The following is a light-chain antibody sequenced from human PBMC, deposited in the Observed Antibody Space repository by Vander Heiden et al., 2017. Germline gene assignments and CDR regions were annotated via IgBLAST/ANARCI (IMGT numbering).Light chain of an antibody. Sequence: SYELTQPSSVSVSPGQTARITCSGDILTKKYARWFQQKPGQAPILVIDKDTERPSGIPERFSASSSGTTITLTINGAQAQDEADYYCYSVADNIGVFGGGTKLTVL. J-gene: IGLJ2*01. CDR1: ILTKKY. CDR3: YSVADNIGV. CDR2: KDT. V-gene: IGLV3-27*01.